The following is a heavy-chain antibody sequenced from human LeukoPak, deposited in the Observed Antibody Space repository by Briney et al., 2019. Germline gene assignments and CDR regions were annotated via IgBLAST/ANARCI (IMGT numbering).Heavy chain of an antibody. CDR2: VNRDGGPA. V-gene: IGHV3-74*01. CDR1: GFTFSDYL. CDR3: ARSPAGTYTMDV. J-gene: IGHJ6*02. D-gene: IGHD3-10*01. Sequence: PGGSLRLSCAASGFTFSDYLIHWVRQAPGKGLLWVSRVNRDGGPATYADSVKGRFTVSRDNAKSTLYPQMNSLRAEDTAVYYCARSPAGTYTMDVWGQGTTVTVSS.